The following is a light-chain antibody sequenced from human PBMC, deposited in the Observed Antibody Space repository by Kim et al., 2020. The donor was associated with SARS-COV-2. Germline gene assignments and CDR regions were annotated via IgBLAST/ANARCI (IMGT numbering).Light chain of an antibody. V-gene: IGKV3-15*01. CDR2: GAF. Sequence: PGETATLSCRASQSISSDLAWYQQKPGQAPRLLIYGAFTRATGIPARFSGSVSGREFTLTIRRLQSEDSAFYYCHQYNSWPPGTFGQGTKVDIK. J-gene: IGKJ1*01. CDR1: QSISSD. CDR3: HQYNSWPPGT.